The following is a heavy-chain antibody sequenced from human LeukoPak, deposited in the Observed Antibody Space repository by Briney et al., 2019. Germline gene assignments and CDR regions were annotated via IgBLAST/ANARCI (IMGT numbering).Heavy chain of an antibody. J-gene: IGHJ5*02. CDR2: IYNTGSA. CDR1: GFTFTNAW. D-gene: IGHD3-3*01. CDR3: ARDSVTNPAIGFDP. V-gene: IGHV4-4*07. Sequence: PGGSLRLSCAASGFTFTNAWMSWVRQAPGKGLEWIGRIYNTGSANYNPSLQSRVTMSLDTSKSQLSLKVKSVTAADTAVYYCARDSVTNPAIGFDPWGQGTLVIVSS.